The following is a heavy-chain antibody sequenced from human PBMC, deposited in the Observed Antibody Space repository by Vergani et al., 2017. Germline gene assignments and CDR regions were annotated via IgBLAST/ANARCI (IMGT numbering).Heavy chain of an antibody. D-gene: IGHD3-22*01. CDR1: GGTFSSYA. CDR2: IIPIFGTA. Sequence: QVQLVQSGAEVKKPGSSVKVSCKASGGTFSSYAISWVRQAPGQGLEWMGGIIPIFGTANYAQKFQGRVTITADESTSTAYMELSSLRSEDTAVYYCARADYYDSSGYYYYYGMDVWGQGTTVTVSS. CDR3: ARADYYDSSGYYYYYGMDV. J-gene: IGHJ6*02. V-gene: IGHV1-69*12.